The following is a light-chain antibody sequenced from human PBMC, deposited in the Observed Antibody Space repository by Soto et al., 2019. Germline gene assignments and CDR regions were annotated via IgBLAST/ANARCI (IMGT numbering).Light chain of an antibody. V-gene: IGKV1-5*03. CDR1: QSISNW. CDR2: KAS. CDR3: QHYYDYSWT. J-gene: IGKJ1*01. Sequence: DIQMTQSPSTLSASVGDRVTITCRASQSISNWLAWFQQKPGKAPKLLIYKASNLESGVPSTFSGSASGTEFTLTISSLQPDDFATYYCQHYYDYSWTFGQGIKVEIK.